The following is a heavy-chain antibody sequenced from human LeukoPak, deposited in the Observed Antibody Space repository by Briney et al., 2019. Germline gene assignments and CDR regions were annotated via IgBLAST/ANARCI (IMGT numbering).Heavy chain of an antibody. V-gene: IGHV3-66*02. CDR2: IYSGGST. CDR1: GFSVISNY. Sequence: GGSLRLSCAASGFSVISNYMSWVRPAPGKGLEWVSVIYSGGSTYYADYVQGRFTISTDNSKSTLYLQMNSLRAEDTAVYYCARDRIAVAGSPRGYFDYWGQGTLVTVSS. J-gene: IGHJ4*02. D-gene: IGHD6-19*01. CDR3: ARDRIAVAGSPRGYFDY.